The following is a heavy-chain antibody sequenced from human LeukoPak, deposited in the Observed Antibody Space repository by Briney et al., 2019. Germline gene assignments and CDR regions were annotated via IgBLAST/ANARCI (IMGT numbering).Heavy chain of an antibody. CDR1: GFSFSSYA. D-gene: IGHD3-22*01. CDR2: ISGSGGTT. Sequence: GGSLRLACAAFGFSFSSYAMSWVRQAPGGGLEWVSSISGSGGTTYYADSVKGRFTISRDNSKNTLYLQMNSLSAEDTAVYYCAKGANSGFYNHFDFWGQGSLVTVSS. V-gene: IGHV3-23*01. J-gene: IGHJ4*02. CDR3: AKGANSGFYNHFDF.